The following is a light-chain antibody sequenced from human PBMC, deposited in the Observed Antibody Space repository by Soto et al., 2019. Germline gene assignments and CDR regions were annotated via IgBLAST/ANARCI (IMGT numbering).Light chain of an antibody. J-gene: IGKJ4*01. CDR3: QQYNEWPLT. CDR2: HAS. CDR1: QRVSNN. Sequence: EIVMTQSPATLSVSPGERATLSCRASQRVSNNLAWYQQKPGQAPRLLIYHASTGATGIPARFSGSGSGTELSLTISCVQSEDFAVYYGQQYNEWPLTFGGGTKLEIQ. V-gene: IGKV3-15*01.